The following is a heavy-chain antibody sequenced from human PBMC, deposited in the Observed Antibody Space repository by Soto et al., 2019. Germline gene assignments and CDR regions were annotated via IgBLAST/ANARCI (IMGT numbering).Heavy chain of an antibody. V-gene: IGHV1-18*01. CDR1: GYTFTTYG. Sequence: QVQLVQSGGEVKKPGASVKVSCKTSGYTFTTYGISWVRQAPGQGLEWVGWMSAYSGKTHYAQKFQGKVTMTADTSTNTAYRELRRLRSDDTAAYYFARDPYLGAHQYRGQGTVVTVSS. D-gene: IGHD3-16*01. CDR2: MSAYSGKT. J-gene: IGHJ4*02. CDR3: ARDPYLGAHQY.